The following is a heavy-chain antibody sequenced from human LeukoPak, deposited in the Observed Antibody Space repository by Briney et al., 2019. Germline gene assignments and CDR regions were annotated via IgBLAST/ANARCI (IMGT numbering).Heavy chain of an antibody. V-gene: IGHV1-2*02. Sequence: GASVKVSCKASGYTFTGYCMHWVRQAPGQGLEWMGWINPNSGGTNYAQKFQGRVTMTRDTSISTAYMELSRLRSDDTAVYYCASGDSHSSSWLDYWGQGTLVTVSS. D-gene: IGHD6-13*01. J-gene: IGHJ4*02. CDR1: GYTFTGYC. CDR2: INPNSGGT. CDR3: ASGDSHSSSWLDY.